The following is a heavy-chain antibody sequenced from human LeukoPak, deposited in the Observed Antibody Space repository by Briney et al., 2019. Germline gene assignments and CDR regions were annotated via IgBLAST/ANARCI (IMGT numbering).Heavy chain of an antibody. CDR2: ISSSGSTI. Sequence: GGSLRLSCAASGFTFSSYGMHWVRQAPGKGLEWVSYISSSGSTIYYADSVKGRFTISRDNAKNSLYLQMNSLRAEDTAVYYCARDLRLAPYFDYWGQGTLVTVSS. J-gene: IGHJ4*02. CDR3: ARDLRLAPYFDY. V-gene: IGHV3-48*03. CDR1: GFTFSSYG. D-gene: IGHD6-19*01.